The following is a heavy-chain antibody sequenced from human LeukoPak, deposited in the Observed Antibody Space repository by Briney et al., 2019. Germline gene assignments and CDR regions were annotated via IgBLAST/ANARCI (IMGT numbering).Heavy chain of an antibody. J-gene: IGHJ3*02. CDR2: ISGIGGST. CDR3: AKDLGWLHRTDAFDI. V-gene: IGHV3-23*01. CDR1: GFTFSSYA. D-gene: IGHD5-12*01. Sequence: PAESLTLSCTDSGFTFSSYAMSWVRQAPRKGLEWVAAISGIGGSTYYADSVNGRFTISRDNSKNTLYLQMNSLRAEATAVYYCAKDLGWLHRTDAFDIWGQGTMVTVSS.